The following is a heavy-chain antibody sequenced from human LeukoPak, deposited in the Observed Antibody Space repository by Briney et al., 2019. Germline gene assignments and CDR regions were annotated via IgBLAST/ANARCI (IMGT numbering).Heavy chain of an antibody. CDR1: GFTFSSYA. V-gene: IGHV3-64D*06. D-gene: IGHD3-10*01. J-gene: IGHJ4*02. CDR3: VNSLLWFGELLSFDY. CDR2: ISSNGGST. Sequence: GGSLRLSCSASGFTFSSYAMHWVRQAPGKGLEYVSAISSNGGSTYYADSVKGRFTISRDNSKNTLYLQMSSLRAEDTAVYYCVNSLLWFGELLSFDYWGQGTLVTVSS.